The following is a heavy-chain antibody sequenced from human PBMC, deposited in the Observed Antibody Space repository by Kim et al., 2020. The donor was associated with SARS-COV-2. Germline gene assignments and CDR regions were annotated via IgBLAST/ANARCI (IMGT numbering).Heavy chain of an antibody. J-gene: IGHJ4*02. D-gene: IGHD3-10*01. V-gene: IGHV4-34*01. CDR3: ARGRSRLLWFGESNRIGY. Sequence: LKSRVTISVDTSKNQFSLKLSSVTAADTAVYYCARGRSRLLWFGESNRIGYWGQGTLVTVSS.